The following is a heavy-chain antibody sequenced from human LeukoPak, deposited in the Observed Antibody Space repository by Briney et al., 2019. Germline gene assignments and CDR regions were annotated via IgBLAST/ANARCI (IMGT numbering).Heavy chain of an antibody. Sequence: SVKVSCKASGGTFSSYAISWVRQAPGQGLEWMGGIIPIFGTANYAQKFQGRVTITADESTSTAYMELSSLRSEDTAVYYCARGQSFLDTFGVVEGFDYWGQGTLVTVSS. CDR1: GGTFSSYA. CDR3: ARGQSFLDTFGVVEGFDY. V-gene: IGHV1-69*13. J-gene: IGHJ4*02. CDR2: IIPIFGTA. D-gene: IGHD3-3*01.